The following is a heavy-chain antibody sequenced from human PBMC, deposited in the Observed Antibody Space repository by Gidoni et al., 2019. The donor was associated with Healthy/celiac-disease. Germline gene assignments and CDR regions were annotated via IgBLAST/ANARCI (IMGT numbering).Heavy chain of an antibody. V-gene: IGHV3-23*04. CDR2: TSGSGRST. J-gene: IGHJ4*02. CDR3: AKNYLPSNTVTTCYDY. D-gene: IGHD4-4*01. Sequence: EVQLVASGGGLVQPGGSMRLSCAAAGFTFSNYARSWVRQAPGTGLEWVSATSGSGRSTYYADSVKGRFTISRDNSKNTLYLQMNSMRAEDTAVYYCAKNYLPSNTVTTCYDYWGQGTLVTVSS. CDR1: GFTFSNYA.